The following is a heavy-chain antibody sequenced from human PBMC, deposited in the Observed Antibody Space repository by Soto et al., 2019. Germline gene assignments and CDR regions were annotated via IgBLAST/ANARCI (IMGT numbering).Heavy chain of an antibody. CDR2: ISAYNGNT. CDR1: GYTFTSYG. Sequence: QVQLVQSGAEVKKPGASVKVSCRASGYTFTSYGISWVRQAPGQGLEWLGWISAYNGNTNYAQKFQGRVTMTTDTSTNTAYRELRSLRSDDAAMYFCARYILSGYYGNYYCYAMDVWGQGTTVAVSS. CDR3: ARYILSGYYGNYYCYAMDV. D-gene: IGHD3-9*01. V-gene: IGHV1-18*01. J-gene: IGHJ6*02.